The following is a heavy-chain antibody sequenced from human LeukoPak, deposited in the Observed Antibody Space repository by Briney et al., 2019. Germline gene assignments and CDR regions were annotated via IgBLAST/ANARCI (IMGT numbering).Heavy chain of an antibody. D-gene: IGHD5-24*01. CDR2: IYDSGTT. J-gene: IGHJ5*02. CDR3: ARHPSGRMWLQQGGWFDP. V-gene: IGHV4-59*08. CDR1: GGSISSYY. Sequence: SETLSLTCTVSGGSISSYYWTWIRQPPGKGLEWIGYIYDSGTTDYSPSLKSRVTISVDTSKNQFSLKLTSVTAADTAVYYCARHPSGRMWLQQGGWFDPWGQGTLVTVSS.